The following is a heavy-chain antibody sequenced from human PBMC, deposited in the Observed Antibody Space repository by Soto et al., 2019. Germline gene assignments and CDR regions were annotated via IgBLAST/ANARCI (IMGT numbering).Heavy chain of an antibody. J-gene: IGHJ4*02. CDR3: ARDTPYYYDSSGYHDY. Sequence: QVQLVESGGGVVQPGRSLRLSCAASGFTFSSYAMHWVRQAPGKGLEWVAVTSYDGSNKYYADSVKGRFTISRDNSKNTLYLQMNSLRAEDTAVYYCARDTPYYYDSSGYHDYWGQGTLVTVSS. CDR2: TSYDGSNK. CDR1: GFTFSSYA. D-gene: IGHD3-22*01. V-gene: IGHV3-30-3*01.